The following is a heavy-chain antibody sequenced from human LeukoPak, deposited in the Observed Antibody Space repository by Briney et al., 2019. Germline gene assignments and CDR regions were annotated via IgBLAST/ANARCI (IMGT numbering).Heavy chain of an antibody. D-gene: IGHD3-9*01. CDR2: INPNSGGT. Sequence: ASVKVSCKASGYTFTGYYMHWVRQAPGQGLEWMGWINPNSGGTNYAQKFQGRVTMTRDTSISTAYMELSRLRSDDTAVYYCARHRVNYDILTGYYSHWFDPWGQGTLVTVSS. CDR3: ARHRVNYDILTGYYSHWFDP. J-gene: IGHJ5*02. V-gene: IGHV1-2*02. CDR1: GYTFTGYY.